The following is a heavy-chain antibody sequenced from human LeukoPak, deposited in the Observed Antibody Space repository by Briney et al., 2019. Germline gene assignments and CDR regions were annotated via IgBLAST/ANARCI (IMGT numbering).Heavy chain of an antibody. D-gene: IGHD6-13*01. V-gene: IGHV4-30-4*07. J-gene: IGHJ5*02. CDR1: GDSISSGVYS. CDR2: IYYSGTT. Sequence: SETLSLTCAVSGDSISSGVYSWSWIRQPPGKGLEWIGSIYYSGTTYFNPSLQSRVTISVDTSKNQISLKLSSVTAADTAVYYCARAHAAAGTSWFDPWGQGTLVTVSS. CDR3: ARAHAAAGTSWFDP.